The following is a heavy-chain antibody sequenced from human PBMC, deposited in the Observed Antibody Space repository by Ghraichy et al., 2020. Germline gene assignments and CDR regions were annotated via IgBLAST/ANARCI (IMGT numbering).Heavy chain of an antibody. Sequence: GGSLRLSCAASGFTLISYSMNWVRQAPGRGLEWVSYISSSSTIIKYAESVKGRFTISRDNAKNSLFLQINSLRADDTAVYYCARVVYSGSYGRDYYLDYWGQGSLVTVSS. CDR1: GFTLISYS. CDR2: ISSSSTII. J-gene: IGHJ4*02. V-gene: IGHV3-48*01. CDR3: ARVVYSGSYGRDYYLDY. D-gene: IGHD1-26*01.